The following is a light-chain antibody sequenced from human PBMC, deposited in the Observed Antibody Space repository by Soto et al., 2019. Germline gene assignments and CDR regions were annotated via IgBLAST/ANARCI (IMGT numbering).Light chain of an antibody. V-gene: IGKV1-33*01. J-gene: IGKJ4*01. CDR3: LQYDNIPLT. CDR2: DAS. Sequence: DIQMTQSPSSLSASVGDRVTITCQPSQDVNKCLNWYQQKPGKAPKLLIYDASNLQTGVPPRFSGSGSGTDFTFTISSLQPEDIATYYCLQYDNIPLTFGGGTKVEIK. CDR1: QDVNKC.